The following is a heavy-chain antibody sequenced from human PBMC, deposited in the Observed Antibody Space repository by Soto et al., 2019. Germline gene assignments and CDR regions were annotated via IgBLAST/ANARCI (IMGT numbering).Heavy chain of an antibody. J-gene: IGHJ4*02. CDR3: ARGEWLPRSDY. D-gene: IGHD3-3*01. CDR1: GGSFSCYF. V-gene: IGHV4-34*01. Sequence: KASETLSLTCAVYGGSFSCYFWSWIRQPPGKGLEWIGEINHSGSTNYNPSLKGRVTISIDTSENQFSLKLTSVTAADTAVYYCARGEWLPRSDYWGQGTQVTVSS. CDR2: INHSGST.